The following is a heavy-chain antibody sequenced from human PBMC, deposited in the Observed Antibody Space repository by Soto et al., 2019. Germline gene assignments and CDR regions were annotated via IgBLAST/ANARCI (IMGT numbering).Heavy chain of an antibody. CDR3: AKNRSPYGMDV. V-gene: IGHV3-74*01. CDR2: ISSDGSST. J-gene: IGHJ6*02. CDR1: GFTFSSYW. Sequence: GGSLRLSCAASGFTFSSYWMNWVRQAPGKGLVWVSRISSDGSSTTYADSVKGRFTISRDKSKTTVYLQMNSLRAEDTAVYYCAKNRSPYGMDVWGQGTTVTVSS.